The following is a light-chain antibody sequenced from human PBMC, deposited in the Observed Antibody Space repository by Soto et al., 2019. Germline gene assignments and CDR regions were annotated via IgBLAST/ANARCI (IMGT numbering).Light chain of an antibody. V-gene: IGKV1-5*03. CDR3: QQYSRLWS. J-gene: IGKJ1*01. CDR1: ESISTW. Sequence: DIQMPQSPSSLSSSVGDRFTIAFRSSESISTWLAWYQQKPGKAPKLLIYGASSLESGVPPRFSGDGSETDFTLTISSLQRDDFGTYYCQQYSRLWSFGQGTKVDIK. CDR2: GAS.